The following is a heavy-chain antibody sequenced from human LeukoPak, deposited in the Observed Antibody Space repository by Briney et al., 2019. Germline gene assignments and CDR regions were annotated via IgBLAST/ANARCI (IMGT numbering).Heavy chain of an antibody. CDR2: ISGSSGII. D-gene: IGHD1-1*01. CDR1: GFTFNTYT. J-gene: IGHJ4*02. V-gene: IGHV3-48*01. Sequence: PGGSLRLSCAASGFTFNTYTMNWVRHAPGKGLEWVSYISGSSGIIDYADSVRGRFTISRDNAKNSLYLQMNSLRAEDTAVYYCARDWTFDYWGQGTLVTVSS. CDR3: ARDWTFDY.